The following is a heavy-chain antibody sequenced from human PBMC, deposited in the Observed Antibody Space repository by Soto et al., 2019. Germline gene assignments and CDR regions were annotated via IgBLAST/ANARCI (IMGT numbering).Heavy chain of an antibody. CDR2: INHSGST. J-gene: IGHJ4*02. D-gene: IGHD5-18*01. CDR1: GGSFSGYY. Sequence: LSLTCAVYGGSFSGYYWSWIRQPPGKGLEWIGEINHSGSTNYNPSLKSRVTISVDTSKNQFSLKLSSVTAADTAVYYCARGDTAMAAYYFDYWGQGTLVTVSS. V-gene: IGHV4-34*01. CDR3: ARGDTAMAAYYFDY.